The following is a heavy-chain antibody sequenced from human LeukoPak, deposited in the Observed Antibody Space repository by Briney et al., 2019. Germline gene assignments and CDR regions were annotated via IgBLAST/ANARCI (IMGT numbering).Heavy chain of an antibody. CDR1: GFTFSSYG. CDR3: AKVSIPAAKLIDY. V-gene: IGHV3-30*02. D-gene: IGHD2-2*01. J-gene: IGHJ4*02. CDR2: IRYDGSNK. Sequence: GGSLRLSCAASGFTFSSYGMHWVRQAPGKGLEWVAFIRYDGSNKYYADSVKGRVTISRDNSKNTLYLQMNSLRAEDTAVYYCAKVSIPAAKLIDYWGQGTLVTVSS.